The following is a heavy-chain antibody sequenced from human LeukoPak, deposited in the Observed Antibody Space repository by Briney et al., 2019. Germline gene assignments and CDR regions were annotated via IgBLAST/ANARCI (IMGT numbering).Heavy chain of an antibody. CDR3: AGANYYGSGSYFPDY. V-gene: IGHV4-59*07. D-gene: IGHD3-10*01. Sequence: KPSDTLSLTSTVSGGSISSYNWSWIRQPTGKGLERTGYIYYSGSTNYDPSLNSRVTISVDTSKNQFSLKLSSVTAADTAVYYCAGANYYGSGSYFPDYWGQGTLVTVAS. CDR1: GGSISSYN. J-gene: IGHJ4*02. CDR2: IYYSGST.